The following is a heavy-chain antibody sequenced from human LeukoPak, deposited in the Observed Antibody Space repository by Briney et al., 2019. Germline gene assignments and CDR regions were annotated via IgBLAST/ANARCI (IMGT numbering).Heavy chain of an antibody. CDR3: ARGYSYGFRGYFDY. J-gene: IGHJ4*02. V-gene: IGHV1-2*06. Sequence: ASVKVSCKAPGYTFTGYYMHWVRQAPGQGLEWMGRINPNSGGTNYAQKFQGRVTMTRDTSISTAYMELSRLRSDDTAVYYCARGYSYGFRGYFDYWGQGTLVTVSS. CDR1: GYTFTGYY. D-gene: IGHD5-18*01. CDR2: INPNSGGT.